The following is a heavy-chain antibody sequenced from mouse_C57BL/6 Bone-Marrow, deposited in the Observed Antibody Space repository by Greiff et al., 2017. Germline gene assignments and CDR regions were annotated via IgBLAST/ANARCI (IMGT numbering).Heavy chain of an antibody. CDR1: GYAFSSSW. J-gene: IGHJ3*01. V-gene: IGHV1-82*01. D-gene: IGHD4-1*01. CDR2: IYPGDGDT. Sequence: QVQLQQSGPELVKPGASVKISCKASGYAFSSSWMNWVKQRPGKGLEWIGRIYPGDGDTNYNGKFKGKATLTADKSSSTAYMQLSSLTSADSAVYCCASEGLTGPWFAYWGQVTLVTVSA. CDR3: ASEGLTGPWFAY.